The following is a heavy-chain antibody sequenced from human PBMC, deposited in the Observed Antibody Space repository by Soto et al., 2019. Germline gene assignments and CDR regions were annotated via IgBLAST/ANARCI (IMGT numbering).Heavy chain of an antibody. CDR2: MNPKSGNT. D-gene: IGHD1-7*01. CDR1: GYTFSTYD. CDR3: ARGGGSCPGSTCSNFDY. J-gene: IGHJ4*01. Sequence: HLVQSGAEVKKPGASMKVSCKSSGYTFSTYDINWVRQAPGQGLEWMGWMNPKSGNTGYAPNFQGRATMTRETSMRAAYMELPSLTSEDTAVYYCARGGGSCPGSTCSNFDYWGHGTLITVSS. V-gene: IGHV1-8*01.